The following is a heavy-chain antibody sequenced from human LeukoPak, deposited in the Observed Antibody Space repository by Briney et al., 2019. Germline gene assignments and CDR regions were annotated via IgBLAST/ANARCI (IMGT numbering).Heavy chain of an antibody. Sequence: PGGSLRLSCVAFGFTFSDFYMSWIRQAPGKGLEWITYITSSGSTIDYADSAKGRFTISRDNAKNSLYLQMDSLRAEDTATYYCVRDGSLHYYGSGSDVWGQGTLVIVSS. V-gene: IGHV3-11*01. CDR2: ITSSGSTI. J-gene: IGHJ4*02. CDR1: GFTFSDFY. D-gene: IGHD3-10*01. CDR3: VRDGSLHYYGSGSDV.